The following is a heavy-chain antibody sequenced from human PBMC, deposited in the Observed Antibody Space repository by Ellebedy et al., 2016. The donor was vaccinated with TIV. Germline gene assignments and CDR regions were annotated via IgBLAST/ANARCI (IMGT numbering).Heavy chain of an antibody. J-gene: IGHJ4*02. CDR2: TDPSGGST. Sequence: AASVKVSCKASGYTFSSTYMHWVRQAPGQGLDWMGITDPSGGSTNYAQKCQGRVTMTRDTSTSTVYMELSSLRSEDTAVYYCARRSSAYALDYWGQGTLVTVSS. CDR1: GYTFSSTY. V-gene: IGHV1-46*01. CDR3: ARRSSAYALDY. D-gene: IGHD5-12*01.